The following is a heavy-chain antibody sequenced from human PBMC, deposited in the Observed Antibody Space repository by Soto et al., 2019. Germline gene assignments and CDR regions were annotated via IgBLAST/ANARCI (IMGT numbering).Heavy chain of an antibody. Sequence: GGSLRLSCAASGFTFSDYYMSWIRQAPGKGLEWVSSTDPGTNYIYYADSVKGRFTISRDNAKNSLYLQMNSLRADDTAVYYWVRDSSRWYGALAIWGQGTMVTV. CDR1: GFTFSDYY. J-gene: IGHJ3*02. CDR3: VRDSSRWYGALAI. D-gene: IGHD6-13*01. V-gene: IGHV3-11*06. CDR2: TDPGTNYI.